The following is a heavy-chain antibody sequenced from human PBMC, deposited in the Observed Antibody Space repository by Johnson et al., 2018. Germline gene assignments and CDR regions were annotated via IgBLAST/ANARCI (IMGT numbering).Heavy chain of an antibody. CDR1: GFTFSSYA. CDR2: ISWDSGVL. CDR3: ARDRDYYMDV. V-gene: IGHV3-NL1*01. J-gene: IGHJ6*03. Sequence: QVQLVQSGGGLVQPGGSXRLSCAASGFTFSSYAMHWVRQVPGTGLEWVPRISWDSGVLDYADSVKGRFTISRDNSKNTLYLQMNSLRAEDTAVYYCARDRDYYMDVWGKGTTVTVSS.